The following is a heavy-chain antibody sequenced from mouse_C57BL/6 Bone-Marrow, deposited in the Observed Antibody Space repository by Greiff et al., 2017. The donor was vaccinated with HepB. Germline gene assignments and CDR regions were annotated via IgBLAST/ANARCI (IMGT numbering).Heavy chain of an antibody. D-gene: IGHD2-2*01. V-gene: IGHV5-9*04. CDR2: ISGGGGNT. J-gene: IGHJ4*01. Sequence: EVKLMESGGGLVKPGGSLKLSCAASGFTFSSYTMSWVRQTPEKRLEWVATISGGGGNTYYPDSVKGRFTISRDNAKNTLYLQMSSLKSEDTAMYYCARHSTMVRGDYWGQGTSVTVSS. CDR3: ARHSTMVRGDY. CDR1: GFTFSSYT.